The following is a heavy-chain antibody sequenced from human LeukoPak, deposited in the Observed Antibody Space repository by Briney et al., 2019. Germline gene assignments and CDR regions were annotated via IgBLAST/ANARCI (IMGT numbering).Heavy chain of an antibody. Sequence: EPSETLSLTCTVSGGSISSGDYYWSWIRQPPGKGLEWIGYIYYSGSTYYNPSLKSRVTISVDTSKNQFSLKLSSVTAADTAAYYCARVYSNNYYYYMDVWGKGTTVTVSS. CDR2: IYYSGST. J-gene: IGHJ6*03. D-gene: IGHD4-11*01. V-gene: IGHV4-30-4*08. CDR1: GGSISSGDYY. CDR3: ARVYSNNYYYYMDV.